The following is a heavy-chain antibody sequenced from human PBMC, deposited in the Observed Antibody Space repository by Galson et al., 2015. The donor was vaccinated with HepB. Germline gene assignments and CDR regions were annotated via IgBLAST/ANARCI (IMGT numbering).Heavy chain of an antibody. CDR1: GYTFTNYD. V-gene: IGHV1-8*01. Sequence: SCKASGYTFTNYDINWVRQATGQGLEWMGWMNPNSGNTGYAQKFQGRVTRTRNTPISTAYLELNSLSSEDTAVYYCTRNTPRTGYFDHWGQGTLVTVSS. D-gene: IGHD3/OR15-3a*01. CDR3: TRNTPRTGYFDH. J-gene: IGHJ4*02. CDR2: MNPNSGNT.